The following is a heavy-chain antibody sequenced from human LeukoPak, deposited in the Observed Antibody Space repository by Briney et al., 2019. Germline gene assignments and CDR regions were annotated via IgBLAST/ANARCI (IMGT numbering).Heavy chain of an antibody. CDR2: INSGDSYT. CDR1: GYSFTRYW. V-gene: IGHV5-10-1*01. Sequence: GESLKISCKGSGYSFTRYWISWVRQMPGKGLEWMGRINSGDSYTNYSPSFQGHVTISADKSISTAYLQWSSLKASDTAMYYCARHYSSGSDFDYWGQGTLVTVSS. D-gene: IGHD6-19*01. CDR3: ARHYSSGSDFDY. J-gene: IGHJ4*02.